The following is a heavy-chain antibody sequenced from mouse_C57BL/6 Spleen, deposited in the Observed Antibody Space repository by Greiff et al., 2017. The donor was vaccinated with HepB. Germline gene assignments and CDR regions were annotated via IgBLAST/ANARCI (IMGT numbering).Heavy chain of an antibody. CDR3: TRELNGYDGFAY. J-gene: IGHJ3*01. Sequence: EVQGVESGAGLVKPGGSLKLSCAASGFTFSSYAMSWVRQTPEKRLEWVAYISSGGDYIYYADTVKGRFTISRDNARNTLYLQMSSLKSEDTAMYYCTRELNGYDGFAYWGQGTLVTVSA. CDR2: ISSGGDYI. CDR1: GFTFSSYA. D-gene: IGHD2-2*01. V-gene: IGHV5-9-1*02.